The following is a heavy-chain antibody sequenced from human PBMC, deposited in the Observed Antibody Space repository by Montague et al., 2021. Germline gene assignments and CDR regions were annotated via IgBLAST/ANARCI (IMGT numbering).Heavy chain of an antibody. CDR1: GGSLSGYY. V-gene: IGHV4-34*01. CDR3: ARGLFGTVNGQYSGGWYYFDK. CDR2: INHSGSA. Sequence: SETLSLTCGLSGGSLSGYYWAWIRQTPGKGLEWIGNINHSGSAKYNPSLENRVSISVGTSNNQFFLDRTSVTAADTAMYFCARGLFGTVNGQYSGGWYYFDKWGQGTMVSVSS. D-gene: IGHD6-19*01. J-gene: IGHJ4*02.